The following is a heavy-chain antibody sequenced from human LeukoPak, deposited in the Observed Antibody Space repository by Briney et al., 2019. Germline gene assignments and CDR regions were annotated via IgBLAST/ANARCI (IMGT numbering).Heavy chain of an antibody. CDR1: GFNLSDYY. J-gene: IGHJ5*02. D-gene: IGHD1-1*01. Sequence: GGSVKVSCKTSGFNLSDYYIHCVRQAPGQGLEWMGWLSPNTGVTNYAPKFQGKVTMTRDTSINTAFMELNRLTSDDTAMFYCVRVSGLGFTTGLRFDPWGQGTLVTVSS. CDR3: VRVSGLGFTTGLRFDP. V-gene: IGHV1-2*02. CDR2: LSPNTGVT.